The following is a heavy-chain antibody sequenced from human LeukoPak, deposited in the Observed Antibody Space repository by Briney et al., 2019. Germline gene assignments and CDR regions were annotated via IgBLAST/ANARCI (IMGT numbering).Heavy chain of an antibody. CDR2: ISSDSNTI. J-gene: IGHJ5*02. CDR1: GFTFTDYY. V-gene: IGHV3-11*01. CDR3: ARDPSYYSSHP. Sequence: PGGSLRLSCAASGFTFTDYYMTWIRQAPGKGLEWVSYISSDSNTIYYGDSVKGRFTVSRDNAKNSVYLQMNSLRAEDTAVYYCARDPSYYSSHPWGQGTLVTVSS. D-gene: IGHD3-10*01.